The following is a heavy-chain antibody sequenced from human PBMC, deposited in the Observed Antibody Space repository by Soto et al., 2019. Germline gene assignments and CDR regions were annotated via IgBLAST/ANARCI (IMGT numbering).Heavy chain of an antibody. CDR3: ARDRTTVTTFGYYYYYGMDV. CDR1: GYTFTGYY. CDR2: INPNSGGT. J-gene: IGHJ6*02. Sequence: ASVKVSCKASGYTFTGYYMHWVRQARGQGLEWMGWINPNSGGTNYAQKFQGWVTMTRDTSISTAYMELSRLRSDDTAVYYCARDRTTVTTFGYYYYYGMDVWGQGTTVTVSS. V-gene: IGHV1-2*04. D-gene: IGHD4-17*01.